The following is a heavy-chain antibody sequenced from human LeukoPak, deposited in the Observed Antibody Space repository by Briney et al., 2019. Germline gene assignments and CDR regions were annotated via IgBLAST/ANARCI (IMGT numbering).Heavy chain of an antibody. CDR3: TTVSGIAVAGNGGY. V-gene: IGHV3-11*05. Sequence: GGSLRLSCAASGFTFSDYYMSWIRQAPGKGLEWVSYISSSSSYTNYADSVKGRFTISRDNAKNSLYLQMNSLKTEDTAVYYCTTVSGIAVAGNGGYWGQGTLVTVSS. D-gene: IGHD6-19*01. CDR2: ISSSSSYT. CDR1: GFTFSDYY. J-gene: IGHJ4*02.